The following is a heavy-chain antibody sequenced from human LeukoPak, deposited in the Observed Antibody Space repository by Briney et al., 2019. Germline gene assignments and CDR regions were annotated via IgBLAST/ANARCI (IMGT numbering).Heavy chain of an antibody. CDR3: TRAHYYDSSGYGTLYY. CDR1: GFTFGDYA. J-gene: IGHJ4*02. CDR2: IRSKAYGGTT. Sequence: GGSLRLSCTASGFTFGDYAMSWFRQAPGKGLEWVGFIRSKAYGGTTEYAASVKGRFTISRDDSNSIAYLQMNSLKTEDTAVYYCTRAHYYDSSGYGTLYYWGQGTLVTVSS. D-gene: IGHD3-22*01. V-gene: IGHV3-49*03.